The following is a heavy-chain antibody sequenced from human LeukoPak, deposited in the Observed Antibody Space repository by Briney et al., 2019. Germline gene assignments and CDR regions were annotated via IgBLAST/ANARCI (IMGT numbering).Heavy chain of an antibody. CDR2: MYYRGTT. J-gene: IGHJ4*02. V-gene: IGHV4-39*02. Sequence: PSETLALTCSVSGGSISSSSYHWGWLRQSPERGLEWIGSMYYRGTTYEKPSLKSRLTLSIDTSNNEFSLKLTSVTAADTAVYYCAREYSRSVVAGSRPDLWGQGLLVTVSS. CDR1: GGSISSSSYH. D-gene: IGHD2-21*01. CDR3: AREYSRSVVAGSRPDL.